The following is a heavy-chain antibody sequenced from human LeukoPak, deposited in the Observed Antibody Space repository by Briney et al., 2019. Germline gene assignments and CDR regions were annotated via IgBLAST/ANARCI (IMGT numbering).Heavy chain of an antibody. CDR2: ISYDGSNK. Sequence: PGGSLRLSCAASGFTFSSYAMHWVRQAPGKGLEWVAVISYDGSNKYYADSVKGRFTISRDDSKNTLYLQMNSLRAEDTAVYYCARDRGGYSGYIAEGYFDYWGQGTLVTVSS. CDR1: GFTFSSYA. CDR3: ARDRGGYSGYIAEGYFDY. J-gene: IGHJ4*02. V-gene: IGHV3-30*04. D-gene: IGHD5-12*01.